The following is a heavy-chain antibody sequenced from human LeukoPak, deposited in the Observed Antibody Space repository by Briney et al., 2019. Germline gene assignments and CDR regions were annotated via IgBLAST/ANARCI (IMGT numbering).Heavy chain of an antibody. Sequence: SETLSLTCAVYGGSFSGYYWSWIRQPPGKGLEWIGEINHSGSTNYNPSLKSRVTISVDTSKNQFSLKLSSVTPEDTAVYYCARVSPVGWYFDLWGRGTLVTVSS. CDR1: GGSFSGYY. CDR2: INHSGST. CDR3: ARVSPVGWYFDL. V-gene: IGHV4-34*01. J-gene: IGHJ2*01.